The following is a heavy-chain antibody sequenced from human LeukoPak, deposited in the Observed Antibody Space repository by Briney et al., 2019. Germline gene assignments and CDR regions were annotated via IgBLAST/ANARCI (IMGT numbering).Heavy chain of an antibody. CDR1: GGSISSYY. CDR3: ARDYDILTGPIYYMDV. Sequence: PSETLSLTCTVSGGSISSYYWSWIRQPAGKGLEWIGRIYTSGSTNYNPSLKSQVTMSVDTSKNQFSLKLSSVTAADTAVYYCARDYDILTGPIYYMDVWGKGTTVTVSS. CDR2: IYTSGST. V-gene: IGHV4-4*07. D-gene: IGHD3-9*01. J-gene: IGHJ6*03.